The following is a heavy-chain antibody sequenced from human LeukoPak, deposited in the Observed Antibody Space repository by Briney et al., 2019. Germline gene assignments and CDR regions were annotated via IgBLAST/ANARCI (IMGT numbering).Heavy chain of an antibody. Sequence: GGSLRLSCAASRFTFSSYWMHWVRQAPGKRLVWVSHINSDGSSTTYADSVKGRFTISRDNAKNTLYLQMSSLRAEDTAVYYCARDPNYYYMDVWGKGTTVTVSS. CDR2: INSDGSST. J-gene: IGHJ6*03. V-gene: IGHV3-74*03. CDR3: ARDPNYYYMDV. CDR1: RFTFSSYW.